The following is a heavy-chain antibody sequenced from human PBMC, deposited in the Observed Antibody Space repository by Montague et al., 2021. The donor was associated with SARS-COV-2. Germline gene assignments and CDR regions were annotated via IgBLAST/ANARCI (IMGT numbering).Heavy chain of an antibody. D-gene: IGHD2-15*01. V-gene: IGHV4-39*01. Sequence: SETLSLTCTVSGGSIRSSDYSWGWVRQPPGKGLEWIGNIYNGGTTYYNPSLKSRVTIFVDTSKNQFSLKLSSVTAADTAVYYCARGRRYPQKAFEFWGQGTLVTVSS. J-gene: IGHJ4*01. CDR1: GGSIRSSDYS. CDR2: IYNGGTT. CDR3: ARGRRYPQKAFEF.